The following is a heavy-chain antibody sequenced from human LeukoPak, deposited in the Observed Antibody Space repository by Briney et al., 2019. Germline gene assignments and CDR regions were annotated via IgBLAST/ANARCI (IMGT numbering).Heavy chain of an antibody. J-gene: IGHJ4*02. V-gene: IGHV4-38-2*02. CDR1: GYSISSGYY. CDR3: AREAPISDSGGYYKSLGY. Sequence: SETLSLTCSVSGYSISSGYYWDWIRQPPGKGLEWIASIYHTGKSYYNPSLKSRVTISVDTSKNQISLKLRSVTAADTAVYYCAREAPISDSGGYYKSLGYWGQGTLVTVSS. CDR2: IYHTGKS. D-gene: IGHD3-10*01.